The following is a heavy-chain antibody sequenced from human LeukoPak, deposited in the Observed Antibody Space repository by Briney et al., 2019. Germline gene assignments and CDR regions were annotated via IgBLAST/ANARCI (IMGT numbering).Heavy chain of an antibody. CDR3: ATQPYDSSGYYPY. CDR1: GFTFSFYS. D-gene: IGHD3-22*01. Sequence: GGSLTLSCAASGFTFSFYSMNWVRQAPGKGLEWVSSISGSSNYIYYTDSVKGRFTISRDNAKNSLFLQMDSLRAEDTAVYYCATQPYDSSGYYPYWGQGTLVTVSS. CDR2: ISGSSNYI. J-gene: IGHJ4*02. V-gene: IGHV3-21*01.